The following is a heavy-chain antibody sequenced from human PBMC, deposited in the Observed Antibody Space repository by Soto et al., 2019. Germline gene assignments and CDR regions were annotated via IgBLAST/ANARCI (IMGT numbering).Heavy chain of an antibody. CDR1: GDSVSSNSAA. V-gene: IGHV6-1*01. CDR3: ASTGYSSSWYGMDV. J-gene: IGHJ6*02. Sequence: SQTFSLTCAISGDSVSSNSAAWNWIRQSPSRGLEWLGRTYYRSKWYNDYAVSVKSRLIINPDTSKNQISLQLNSVTPEDTAVYYCASTGYSSSWYGMDVWGQGTTVTVSS. CDR2: TYYRSKWYN. D-gene: IGHD6-13*01.